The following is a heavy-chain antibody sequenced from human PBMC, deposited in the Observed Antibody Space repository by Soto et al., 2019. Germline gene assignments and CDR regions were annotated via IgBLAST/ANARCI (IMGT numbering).Heavy chain of an antibody. D-gene: IGHD5-12*01. CDR2: INSDGSST. CDR1: GFTFSSYW. CDR3: ASPPPSAYDYDPDVHFDY. V-gene: IGHV3-74*01. Sequence: PGGSLRLSCAASGFTFSSYWMHWVRQAPGKGLVWVSRINSDGSSTSYADSVKGRFTISRDNAKNTLYLQMNSLRAEDTAVYYCASPPPSAYDYDPDVHFDYWGPGTLVTVSS. J-gene: IGHJ4*02.